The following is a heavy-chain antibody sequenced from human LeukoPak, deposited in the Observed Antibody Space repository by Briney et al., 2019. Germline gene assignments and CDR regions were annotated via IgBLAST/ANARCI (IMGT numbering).Heavy chain of an antibody. J-gene: IGHJ4*02. V-gene: IGHV4-34*01. Sequence: SETLSLTCAVYGGSFIGFHWNWIRQPPGKGLEWIGDINHSGSTNYNPSLTSRVTISVDTSKNQFSLKLSSVTAADTAVYYCARHTRSRRYAAFDYWGQGTLVTVSS. CDR2: INHSGST. D-gene: IGHD1-1*01. CDR3: ARHTRSRRYAAFDY. CDR1: GGSFIGFH.